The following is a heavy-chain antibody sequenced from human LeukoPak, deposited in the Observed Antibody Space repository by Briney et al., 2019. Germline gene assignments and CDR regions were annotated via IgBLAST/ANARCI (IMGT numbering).Heavy chain of an antibody. CDR2: IRIKAYGGTT. D-gene: IGHD2-8*01. V-gene: IGHV3-49*04. J-gene: IGHJ4*02. CDR3: TRRSCTNGVCYHFDY. Sequence: GGSLTLSCTASGFTFGYYAMSWVRQAPGKGLEWVGFIRIKAYGGTTEYAASVKGRFTISRDDSKSISYLQMNSLKTEDTAVYYCTRRSCTNGVCYHFDYWGQGTLVTVS. CDR1: GFTFGYYA.